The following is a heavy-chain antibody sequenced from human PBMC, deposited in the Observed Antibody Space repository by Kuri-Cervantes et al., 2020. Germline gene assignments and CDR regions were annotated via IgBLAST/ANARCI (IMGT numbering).Heavy chain of an antibody. V-gene: IGHV3-23*01. Sequence: GGSLRLSCAASGFTFSSYAMSWVRQAPGKGLEWVSAISGSGGSTYYADSVKGRFTISRDNSKNTLYLQMNSLRAEDTAVYYCAKAYSSYCSSTSCNWFDPWGQGTLVTVSS. CDR3: AKAYSSYCSSTSCNWFDP. J-gene: IGHJ5*02. D-gene: IGHD2-2*01. CDR1: GFTFSSYA. CDR2: ISGSGGST.